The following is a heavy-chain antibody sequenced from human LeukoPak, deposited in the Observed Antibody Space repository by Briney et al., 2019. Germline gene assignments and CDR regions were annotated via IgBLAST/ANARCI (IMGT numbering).Heavy chain of an antibody. J-gene: IGHJ3*01. V-gene: IGHV1-69*13. D-gene: IGHD4-17*01. CDR1: GGTFSSYG. Sequence: SVKVSCKASGGTFSSYGINWVRQAPGQGLERIGGIIPIFGTVKYAQRFQGRVTIMADESTNTGYMDLTSLRSEDTAVYYCARGATVTMDAAFDLWGRGTMVTVSS. CDR2: IIPIFGTV. CDR3: ARGATVTMDAAFDL.